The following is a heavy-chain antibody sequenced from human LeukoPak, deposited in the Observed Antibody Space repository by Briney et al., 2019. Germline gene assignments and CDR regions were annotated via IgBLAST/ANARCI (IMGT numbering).Heavy chain of an antibody. J-gene: IGHJ4*02. CDR1: GGSIRSSSYY. CDR3: ARQLGYCSSTSCFHFDY. V-gene: IGHV4-61*05. Sequence: SETLSLTCTVSGGSIRSSSYYWGWIRQPPGKGLEWIGYIYYSGSTNYNPSLKSRVTISVDTSKNQFSLKLSSVTAADTAVYYCARQLGYCSSTSCFHFDYWGQGTLVTVSS. CDR2: IYYSGST. D-gene: IGHD2-2*01.